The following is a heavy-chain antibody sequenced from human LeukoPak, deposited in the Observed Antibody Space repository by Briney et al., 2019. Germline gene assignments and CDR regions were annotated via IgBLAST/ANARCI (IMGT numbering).Heavy chain of an antibody. CDR3: ATQAYYNSSGYRN. Sequence: GESLKISCQGSGYSFTSYWIGWVRQMPGKGLEWMAFVYPANSDTRYSPSFQGHVTISADKSTSTAYLQWSSLRASDTAMYYCATQAYYNSSGYRNWGQGTLATVSS. D-gene: IGHD3-22*01. J-gene: IGHJ4*02. CDR1: GYSFTSYW. V-gene: IGHV5-51*01. CDR2: VYPANSDT.